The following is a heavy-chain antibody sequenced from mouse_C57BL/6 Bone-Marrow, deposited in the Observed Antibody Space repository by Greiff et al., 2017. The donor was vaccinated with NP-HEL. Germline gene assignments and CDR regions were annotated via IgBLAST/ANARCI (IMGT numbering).Heavy chain of an antibody. J-gene: IGHJ4*01. CDR3: ARRVYYGNQGGY. V-gene: IGHV1-64*01. D-gene: IGHD2-1*01. Sequence: QVQLQQPGAELVKPGASVKLSCKASGYTFTSYWMHWVKQRPGQGLEWIGMFHPNSGSTYYNEKFKSKATLTVETSSSTAYMLFSGLIFAASAVYYCARRVYYGNQGGYCGQGTSLTVSS. CDR1: GYTFTSYW. CDR2: FHPNSGST.